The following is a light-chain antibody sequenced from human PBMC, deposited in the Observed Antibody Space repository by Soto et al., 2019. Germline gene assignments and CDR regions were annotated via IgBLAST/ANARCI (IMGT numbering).Light chain of an antibody. CDR1: QSVSSN. J-gene: IGKJ1*01. CDR2: GAS. CDR3: QQYNNWAWT. Sequence: EIVMTQSPATLSVSPGERATLSCRASQSVSSNLAWYQQKPGQAPRLLIYGASTRATGIPARFSGSGYGTEFTLTLSSLQSEDFAVYYCQQYNNWAWTFGKGTKVEIK. V-gene: IGKV3-15*01.